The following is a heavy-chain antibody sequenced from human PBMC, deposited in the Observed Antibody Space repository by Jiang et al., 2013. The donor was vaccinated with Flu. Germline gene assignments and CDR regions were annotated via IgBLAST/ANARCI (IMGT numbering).Heavy chain of an antibody. D-gene: IGHD6-19*01. J-gene: IGHJ6*02. V-gene: IGHV4-59*12. CDR2: IYFSGST. Sequence: IYFSGSTNYNPSFKSRVTISVDTSKNQFSLRVSSVTAADTAVYYCARAVAGYFYRMDVWGQGTTVTVSS. CDR3: ARAVAGYFYRMDV.